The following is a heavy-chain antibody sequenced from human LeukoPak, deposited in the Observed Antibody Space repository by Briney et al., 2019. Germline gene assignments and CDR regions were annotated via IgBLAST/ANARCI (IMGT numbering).Heavy chain of an antibody. Sequence: SETLSLTCTVSGGSISNYYWNWIRQPPGKGLEWIGYIYYSGTTNYNPSLKSRVSMSVDTSKNQFSLKLSSVTAADTAVYYCARAKDSSGYYSLYYFDNWGQGTLVTVSS. CDR3: ARAKDSSGYYSLYYFDN. V-gene: IGHV4-59*12. D-gene: IGHD3-22*01. J-gene: IGHJ4*02. CDR2: IYYSGTT. CDR1: GGSISNYY.